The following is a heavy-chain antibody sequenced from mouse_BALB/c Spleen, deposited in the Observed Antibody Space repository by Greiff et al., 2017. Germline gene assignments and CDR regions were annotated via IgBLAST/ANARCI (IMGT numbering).Heavy chain of an antibody. CDR3: AREDPMDY. CDR1: GYSITSDYA. J-gene: IGHJ4*01. V-gene: IGHV3-2*02. CDR2: ISYSGST. Sequence: EVMLVESGPGLVKPSQSLSLTCTVTGYSITSDYAWNWIRQFPGNKLEWMGYISYSGSTSYNPSLKSRISITRDTSKNQFFLQLNSVTTEDTATYYCAREDPMDYWGQGTSVTVSS.